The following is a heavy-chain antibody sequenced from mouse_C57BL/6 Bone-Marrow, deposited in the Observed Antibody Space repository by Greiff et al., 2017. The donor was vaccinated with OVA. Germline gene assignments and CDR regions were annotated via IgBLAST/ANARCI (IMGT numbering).Heavy chain of an antibody. D-gene: IGHD2-2*01. CDR3: AYGYDAGAWFAY. CDR2: IDPSDSET. Sequence: QVQLQQPGAELVRPGSSVKLSCKASGYTFTSYWMHWVKQRPIQGLEWIGNIDPSDSETHYNQKFKDKATLTVDKSSSTAYMQLSSLTSEDSAVYYCAYGYDAGAWFAYWGQGTLVTVSA. CDR1: GYTFTSYW. J-gene: IGHJ3*01. V-gene: IGHV1-52*01.